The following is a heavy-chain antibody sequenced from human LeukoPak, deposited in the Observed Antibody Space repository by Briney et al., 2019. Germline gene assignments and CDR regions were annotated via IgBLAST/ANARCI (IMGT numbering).Heavy chain of an antibody. V-gene: IGHV4-4*02. Sequence: SETLSLTCAVSGGSNSSSNWWSWARQPPGKGLEWIGEIYHSGSTNYNPSLKSRVTISVDKSKNQFSLKLSSVTAADTAVYYCAREAVAGTQQEGFDYWGQGTLVTVSS. CDR1: GGSNSSSNW. CDR2: IYHSGST. D-gene: IGHD6-19*01. J-gene: IGHJ4*02. CDR3: AREAVAGTQQEGFDY.